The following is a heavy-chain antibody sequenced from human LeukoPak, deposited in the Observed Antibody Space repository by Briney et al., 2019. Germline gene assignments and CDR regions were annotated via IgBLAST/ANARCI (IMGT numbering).Heavy chain of an antibody. V-gene: IGHV5-51*01. CDR2: IYPGDSDT. CDR3: ARRSYYDSSGYYAFDI. Sequence: GESLKISCKGSGYSFTCYWIGWVRQMPGKGLEWMGIIYPGDSDTRYSPSFQGQVTISADKSISTAYLQWSSLKASDTAMYYCARRSYYDSSGYYAFDIWGQGTMVTVSS. D-gene: IGHD3-22*01. J-gene: IGHJ3*02. CDR1: GYSFTCYW.